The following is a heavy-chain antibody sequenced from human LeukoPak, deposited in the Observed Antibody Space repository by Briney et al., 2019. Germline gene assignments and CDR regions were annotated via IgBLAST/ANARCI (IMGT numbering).Heavy chain of an antibody. CDR3: ARDLSNRGVWFDY. CDR2: IHYSGDT. D-gene: IGHD3-16*01. J-gene: IGHJ4*02. V-gene: IGHV4-31*03. Sequence: SQTLPLTCSVSGVSISSGGYYWGWIRQHPGKGLEWIGYIHYSGDTYYNPSLKSRVTISVDTSKNQFSLKLNSVTAADTAVYYCARDLSNRGVWFDYWGQGTLVTVSS. CDR1: GVSISSGGYY.